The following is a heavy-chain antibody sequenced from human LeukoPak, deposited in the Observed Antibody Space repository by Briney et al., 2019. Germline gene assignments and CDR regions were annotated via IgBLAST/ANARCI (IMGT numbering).Heavy chain of an antibody. V-gene: IGHV1-58*01. J-gene: IGHJ3*02. D-gene: IGHD5-18*01. Sequence: SVTVSFKSPGFSFTNSTVQWVRQPRGQGLEGIGWIVVGSGNTIYVQKCQERVTITRDMSTSTAYMELSSLRPEDTAVYYCAAGYIGGAMVTNAFDIWGQGTMVTVSS. CDR1: GFSFTNST. CDR3: AAGYIGGAMVTNAFDI. CDR2: IVVGSGNT.